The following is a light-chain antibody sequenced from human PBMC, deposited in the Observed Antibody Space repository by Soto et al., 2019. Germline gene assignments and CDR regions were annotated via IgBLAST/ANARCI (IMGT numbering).Light chain of an antibody. Sequence: EIVMTPSPATLSVSPGERATLSCRASQSVSSNLAWYQQTPGQAPRLLIYGASTRATGIPARFSGSGSGTEFTLTISSLQSEDFAVYYCKPYNKWPPLTFGQGTKVDIK. V-gene: IGKV3-15*01. CDR2: GAS. CDR3: KPYNKWPPLT. CDR1: QSVSSN. J-gene: IGKJ1*01.